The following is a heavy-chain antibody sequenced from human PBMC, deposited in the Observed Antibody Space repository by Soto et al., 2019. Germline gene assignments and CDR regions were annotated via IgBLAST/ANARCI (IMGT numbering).Heavy chain of an antibody. CDR2: IYHTGST. D-gene: IGHD5-18*01. CDR3: ARSVNRGYSYGYGH. Sequence: ASETLSLTCCGSGGAISNYYWSWIRQPPGKGLEWIGYIYHTGSTSNNPSLKSRVTLSVDTSKNQLSLNLTSVTAADTAIYYCARSVNRGYSYGYGHWGKGTLVTVSS. J-gene: IGHJ4*02. V-gene: IGHV4-59*01. CDR1: GGAISNYY.